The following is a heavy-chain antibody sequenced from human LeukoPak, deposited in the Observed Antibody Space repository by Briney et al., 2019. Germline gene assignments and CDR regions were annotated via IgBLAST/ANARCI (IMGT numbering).Heavy chain of an antibody. V-gene: IGHV4-59*06. Sequence: SETLSLTCTVSGGSISSYYWSWIRQPAGKGLEWIGYIYYSGSTYYNPSLKSRVTISVDTSKNQFSLKLSSVTAADTAVYYCARASVAVAGPYYFDYWGQGTLVTVSS. D-gene: IGHD6-19*01. J-gene: IGHJ4*02. CDR1: GGSISSYY. CDR2: IYYSGST. CDR3: ARASVAVAGPYYFDY.